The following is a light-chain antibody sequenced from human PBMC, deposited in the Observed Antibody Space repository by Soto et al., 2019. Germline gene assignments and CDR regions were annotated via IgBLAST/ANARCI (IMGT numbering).Light chain of an antibody. CDR1: QSISSW. CDR2: KAS. V-gene: IGKV1-5*03. CDR3: QQYNSYSRT. J-gene: IGKJ1*01. Sequence: DIQMTQSPSTLPASVGDRVTITCRASQSISSWLAWYQQKPGKAPKLLIYKASSLESGVPSRFSGSGSGTEFTLTISSLQPDDFATYYCQQYNSYSRTVGQGTKVDIK.